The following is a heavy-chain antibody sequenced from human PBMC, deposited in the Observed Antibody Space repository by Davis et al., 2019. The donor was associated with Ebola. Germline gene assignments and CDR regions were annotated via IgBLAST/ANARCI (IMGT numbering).Heavy chain of an antibody. CDR3: ARQTDVAGMDV. CDR2: IYPDDSDV. Sequence: GESLKISCKGSGYSFTTYWIAWVRQMPGEGLEWMGIIYPDDSDVRYSPSFQGQVTISVDESTNTAFLQWSSLQASDTAVYYCARQTDVAGMDVWGQGTTVTVS. V-gene: IGHV5-51*01. D-gene: IGHD3-16*01. CDR1: GYSFTTYW. J-gene: IGHJ6*02.